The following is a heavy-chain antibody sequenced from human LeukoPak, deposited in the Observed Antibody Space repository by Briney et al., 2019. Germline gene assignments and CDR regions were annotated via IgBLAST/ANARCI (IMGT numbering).Heavy chain of an antibody. V-gene: IGHV3-33*01. Sequence: PGGSLRLSCAASGFTFSSYGMHWVRQAPGKGLEWVAVIWYDGSNKYYADSVKGRFTISRDNSKNTLYLQMNSLRAEDTAVYYCARDSQCSGGSCYSENYYYYYGMDVWGQGTTVTVSS. D-gene: IGHD2-15*01. CDR1: GFTFSSYG. CDR2: IWYDGSNK. CDR3: ARDSQCSGGSCYSENYYYYYGMDV. J-gene: IGHJ6*02.